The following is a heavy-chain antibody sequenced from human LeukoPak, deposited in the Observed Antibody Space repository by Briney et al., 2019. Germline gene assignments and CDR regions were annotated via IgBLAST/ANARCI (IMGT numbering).Heavy chain of an antibody. Sequence: ASVKVSCKASGYTFTGYYIHWVRQAPGQGLEWMGWINPNSGGTNYAQNLQGRVTMTTDTSTSTVYMELRSLRSDDTAVYYCAFSSYYLQGNYYYMDVWGKGTTVTVSS. CDR1: GYTFTGYY. J-gene: IGHJ6*03. V-gene: IGHV1-2*02. CDR3: AFSSYYLQGNYYYMDV. CDR2: INPNSGGT. D-gene: IGHD1-26*01.